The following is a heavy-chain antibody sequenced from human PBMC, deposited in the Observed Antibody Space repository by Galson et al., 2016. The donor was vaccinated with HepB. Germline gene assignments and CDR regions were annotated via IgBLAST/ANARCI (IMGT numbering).Heavy chain of an antibody. V-gene: IGHV3-48*03. CDR2: ISATGTTI. CDR3: ARDSRATFGEPNWFDP. CDR1: GFTFSTYN. D-gene: IGHD3-3*01. Sequence: SLRLSCAASGFTFSTYNMNWVRQAPGKGLDWISYISATGTTIDYAGSVKGRFIISRDNAKNSLFLQMNSLRVEDTAVYYCARDSRATFGEPNWFDPWVREPWSSSPQ. J-gene: IGHJ5*02.